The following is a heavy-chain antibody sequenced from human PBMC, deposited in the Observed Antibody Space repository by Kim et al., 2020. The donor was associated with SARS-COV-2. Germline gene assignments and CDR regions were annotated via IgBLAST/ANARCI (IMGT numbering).Heavy chain of an antibody. Sequence: ASVKVSCKASGYTFTTYDINWVRQATGQGLEWMGWMNPNSGNTGYAQKFQGRVTMTRNTSISTAYMQLSSLRSEDTAVYYCARGSRVFGVVIVSRYYFDYWGQGTLVTVSS. J-gene: IGHJ4*02. V-gene: IGHV1-8*01. CDR1: GYTFTTYD. CDR3: ARGSRVFGVVIVSRYYFDY. D-gene: IGHD3-3*01. CDR2: MNPNSGNT.